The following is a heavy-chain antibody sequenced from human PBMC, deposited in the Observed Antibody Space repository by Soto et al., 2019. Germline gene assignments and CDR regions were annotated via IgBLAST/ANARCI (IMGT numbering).Heavy chain of an antibody. CDR1: GGSISSSRYY. CDR3: ARRGSYDIFTWFDP. Sequence: SETLSLTCSVSGGSISSSRYYWGWIRQPPGKGLQWIGSIYYSGGTYYNPSLESRVTISVDTSKNQFSLKLSSVTAADTAVYYCARRGSYDIFTWFDPWGQGTLVTSPQ. CDR2: IYYSGGT. D-gene: IGHD3-9*01. J-gene: IGHJ5*02. V-gene: IGHV4-39*01.